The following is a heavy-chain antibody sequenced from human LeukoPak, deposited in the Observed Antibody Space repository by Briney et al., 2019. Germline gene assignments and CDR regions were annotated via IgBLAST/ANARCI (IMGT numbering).Heavy chain of an antibody. CDR3: ARDQKRNTLPIMRAAAGGGLDY. Sequence: SETLSLTCAVYGGSFSGYYWSWIRQPPGKGLEWIGEINHSGSTNYNPSLKSRVTISVDTSKNQFSLKLSSVTAADTAVYYCARDQKRNTLPIMRAAAGGGLDYWGQGTLVTVSS. V-gene: IGHV4-34*01. CDR1: GGSFSGYY. D-gene: IGHD6-13*01. CDR2: INHSGST. J-gene: IGHJ4*02.